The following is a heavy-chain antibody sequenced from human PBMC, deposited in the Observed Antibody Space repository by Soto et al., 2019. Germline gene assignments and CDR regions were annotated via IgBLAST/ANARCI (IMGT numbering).Heavy chain of an antibody. J-gene: IGHJ4*02. CDR1: GYTFNTYG. Sequence: QVQLVQSGPELKKPGAAVRVSCKASGYTFNTYGLSWVRQAPGRGLEWMGWISTYTGNTDYPQRFHGRVTMDTDTSTSTAYLYLRSLTSEDTAVYYCVRDVSVSSGSFGSYWGQGTLVTVSS. CDR2: ISTYTGNT. V-gene: IGHV1-18*01. CDR3: VRDVSVSSGSFGSY. D-gene: IGHD3-10*01.